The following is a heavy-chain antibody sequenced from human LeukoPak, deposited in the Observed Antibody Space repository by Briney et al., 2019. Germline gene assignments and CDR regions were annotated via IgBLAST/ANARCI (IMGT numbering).Heavy chain of an antibody. CDR1: GFTLSSYA. D-gene: IGHD3-10*01. J-gene: IGHJ2*01. CDR3: AKEGKLLWFGELSSYWYFDL. V-gene: IGHV3-23*01. CDR2: FSGSGGTT. Sequence: GGSLRLSCAASGFTLSSYAMSWVRQAPGKGLEWVSAFSGSGGTTYYAALEKGRFTVTVDNSKNTLYLQMNSLRAEDTAVYYWAKEGKLLWFGELSSYWYFDLWGRGTLVTVSS.